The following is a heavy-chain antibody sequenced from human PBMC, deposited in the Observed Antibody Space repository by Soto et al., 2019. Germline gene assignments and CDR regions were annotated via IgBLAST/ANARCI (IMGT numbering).Heavy chain of an antibody. CDR2: IYSGGST. V-gene: IGHV3-66*01. CDR1: GSTVSSNY. Sequence: EVQLVESGGGLVQPGGSLRLSCAASGSTVSSNYMSWVRQAPGKGLEWVSVIYSGGSTYYADSVNGRFTISRDNSKNTLYLQMNSLRAEDTAVYYCANQRGGYDRDFDYWGQGTLVTVSS. J-gene: IGHJ4*02. D-gene: IGHD5-12*01. CDR3: ANQRGGYDRDFDY.